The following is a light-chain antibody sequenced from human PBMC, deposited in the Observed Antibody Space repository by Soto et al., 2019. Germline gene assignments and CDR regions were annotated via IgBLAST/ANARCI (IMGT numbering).Light chain of an antibody. CDR3: QQHDQWSVT. CDR2: DAS. V-gene: IGKV3-11*01. CDR1: QSIGSH. Sequence: EVVLTQSPATLSSSVGERATLFCTASQSIGSHLAWYQQKPGKPPRLLLYDASNRPSGVPATCSGSVSWTYFTLSTSSLEPEDFPVYYDQQHDQWSVTFGGGTKVEFK. J-gene: IGKJ4*01.